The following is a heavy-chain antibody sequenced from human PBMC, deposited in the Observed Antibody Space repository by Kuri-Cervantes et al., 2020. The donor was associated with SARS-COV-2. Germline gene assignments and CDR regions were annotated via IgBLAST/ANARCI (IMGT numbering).Heavy chain of an antibody. CDR1: GFTLSSYG. D-gene: IGHD2-2*01. CDR3: AKGYCSSTSCQRPLDH. Sequence: GESLKISCAASGFTLSSYGMHWVRQAPGKGLEWVAVISYDGSNKYYADSVKGRFTISRDNSKNTLYLQMNSLRAEDTAVYYCAKGYCSSTSCQRPLDHWGQGTLVTVSS. CDR2: ISYDGSNK. V-gene: IGHV3-30*18. J-gene: IGHJ5*02.